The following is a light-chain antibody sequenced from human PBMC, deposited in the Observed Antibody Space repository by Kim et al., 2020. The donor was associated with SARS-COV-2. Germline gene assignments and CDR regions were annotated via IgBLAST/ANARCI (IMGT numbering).Light chain of an antibody. J-gene: IGKJ1*01. CDR1: QSVSSSY. V-gene: IGKV3-20*01. Sequence: SPGDRATLACRASQSVSSSYLAWYQQKPGQAPRLLMYDASSRATGIPDRFSGSGSGTDFTLTISRLEPEDFAVYYCQQYGSSPWTFGQGTKVDIK. CDR3: QQYGSSPWT. CDR2: DAS.